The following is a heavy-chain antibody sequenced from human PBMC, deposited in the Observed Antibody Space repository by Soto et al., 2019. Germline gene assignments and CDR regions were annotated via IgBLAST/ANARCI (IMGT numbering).Heavy chain of an antibody. D-gene: IGHD1-20*01. V-gene: IGHV3-15*06. CDR2: INMKIDGETT. CDR1: EYAFIDSG. Sequence: VVSLRLSCLFFEYAFIDSGISWVLQAPVNGLEWVSLINMKIDGETTYYASPVEGRFTISIDDSKNTLYLQMSSLKIEYTAVYLCNAANWSWGQGPMVNVSS. J-gene: IGHJ4*02. CDR3: NAANWS.